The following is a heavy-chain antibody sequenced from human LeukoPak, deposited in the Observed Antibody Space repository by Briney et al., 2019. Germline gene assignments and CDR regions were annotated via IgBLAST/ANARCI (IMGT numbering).Heavy chain of an antibody. D-gene: IGHD1-20*01. J-gene: IGHJ6*03. CDR1: GFTFFTYS. V-gene: IGHV3-30*04. CDR2: VSYDGSNK. Sequence: GGSLRLSCAASGFTFFTYSMHWVRQAPGKGLEWVAVVSYDGSNKNYADSVKGRFTISRDNAKNSLYLQMNSLRAEDTAVYYCAREGSGEYNWNYDHYYYMDVWGKGTTVTVSS. CDR3: AREGSGEYNWNYDHYYYMDV.